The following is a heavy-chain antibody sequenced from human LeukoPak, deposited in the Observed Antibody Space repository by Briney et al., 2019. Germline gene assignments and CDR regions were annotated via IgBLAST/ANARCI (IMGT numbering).Heavy chain of an antibody. D-gene: IGHD1-1*01. CDR1: GYTLTSYG. CDR3: ARRPTGFNYNWFDP. CDR2: ISAYNGNT. J-gene: IGHJ5*02. Sequence: AASVKVSCKASGYTLTSYGISWVRQAPGQGLEWMGWISAYNGNTNYAQKLQGRVTMTTDTSTSTAYMELRSLGSDDTAVYYCARRPTGFNYNWFDPRGQGTLVTVS. V-gene: IGHV1-18*01.